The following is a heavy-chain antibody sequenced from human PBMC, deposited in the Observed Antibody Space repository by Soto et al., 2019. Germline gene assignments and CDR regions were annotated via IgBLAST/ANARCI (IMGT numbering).Heavy chain of an antibody. V-gene: IGHV1-3*01. J-gene: IGHJ4*02. Sequence: ASVKVSCKASGYTFTSYAMHRVRQAPGQSLEWMGWINAGKGDTKYSQKFQGRITITTDTSASTAYMELSSLRSEDTAVYYCARAPAYYNDSYFDYWGQGTLVTVSS. D-gene: IGHD3-10*01. CDR1: GYTFTSYA. CDR3: ARAPAYYNDSYFDY. CDR2: INAGKGDT.